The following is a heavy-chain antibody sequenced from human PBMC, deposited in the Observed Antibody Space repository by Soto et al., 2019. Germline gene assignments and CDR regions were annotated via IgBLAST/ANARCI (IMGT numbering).Heavy chain of an antibody. Sequence: GGSLRLSCAASGFTFSSYAMSWVRQAPGKGLEWVSAISGSGGSTYYADSVKGRFTISRDNSKNTLYPQMNSLRAEDTAVYYCAKDIVWLLVNGAFDIWGQGTMVTVSS. CDR3: AKDIVWLLVNGAFDI. J-gene: IGHJ3*02. CDR1: GFTFSSYA. CDR2: ISGSGGST. V-gene: IGHV3-23*01. D-gene: IGHD3-22*01.